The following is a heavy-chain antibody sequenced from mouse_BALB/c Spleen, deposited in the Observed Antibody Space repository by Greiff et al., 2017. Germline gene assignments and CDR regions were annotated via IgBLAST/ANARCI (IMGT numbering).Heavy chain of an antibody. CDR1: GYTFTSYW. D-gene: IGHD2-3*01. CDR2: INPSTGYT. V-gene: IGHV1-7*01. CDR3: ARGDGYYSFAY. Sequence: VQGVESGAELAKPGASVKMSCKASGYTFTSYWMHWVKQRPGQGLEWIGYINPSTGYTEYNQKFKDKATLTADKSSSTAYMQLSSLTSEDSAVYYCARGDGYYSFAYWGQGTLVTVSA. J-gene: IGHJ3*01.